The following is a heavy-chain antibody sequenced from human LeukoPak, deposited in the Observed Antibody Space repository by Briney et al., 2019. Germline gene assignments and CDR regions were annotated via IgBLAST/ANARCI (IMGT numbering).Heavy chain of an antibody. CDR3: ARLYSALPGFDY. Sequence: GGSLRLSCAASGFTFSSYSMNWLRQAPKKGLEWVSYISSGRSSTYCADSVKGRFTISRDNAKNSLYLQMNSLIDEDTAVYYCARLYSALPGFDYWGQGTLVTVSS. CDR1: GFTFSSYS. D-gene: IGHD6-13*01. J-gene: IGHJ4*02. CDR2: ISSGRSST. V-gene: IGHV3-48*02.